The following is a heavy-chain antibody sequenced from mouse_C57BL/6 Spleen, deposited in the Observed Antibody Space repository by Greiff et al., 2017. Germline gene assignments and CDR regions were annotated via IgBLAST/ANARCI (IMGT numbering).Heavy chain of an antibody. J-gene: IGHJ3*01. Sequence: EVQLQQSGPELVKPGASVKISCKASGYTFTDYYMNWVKQSHGKSLEWIGDINPNNGGTSYNQKFKGKATLTVDKSSSTAYMELRSLTSEDSAVYYCARGHDGYLAWFAYWGQGTLVTVSA. D-gene: IGHD2-3*01. CDR1: GYTFTDYY. CDR2: INPNNGGT. V-gene: IGHV1-26*01. CDR3: ARGHDGYLAWFAY.